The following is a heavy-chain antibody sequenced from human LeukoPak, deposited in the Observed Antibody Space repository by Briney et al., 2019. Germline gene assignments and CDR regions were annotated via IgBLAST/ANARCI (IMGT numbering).Heavy chain of an antibody. CDR1: GFTFSDHY. V-gene: IGHV3-11*01. D-gene: IGHD2-15*01. J-gene: IGHJ4*02. Sequence: GGSLRLSCAASGFTFSDHYMSWIRQAPGKGLEWVSYISSSGSTIYYADSVKGRFTISRDNAKNSLYLQMNSLRAEDTAVYYCARVKMVAASPAYYFDYWGQGTLVTVSS. CDR2: ISSSGSTI. CDR3: ARVKMVAASPAYYFDY.